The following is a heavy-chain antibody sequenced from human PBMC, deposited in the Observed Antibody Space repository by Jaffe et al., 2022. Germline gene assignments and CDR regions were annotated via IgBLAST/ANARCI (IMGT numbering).Heavy chain of an antibody. CDR1: GFTFSSYW. D-gene: IGHD3-3*01. Sequence: EVQLVESGGGLVQPGGSLRLSCAASGFTFSSYWMSWVRQAPGKGLEWVANIKQDGSEKYYVDSVKGRFTISRDNAKNSLYLQMNSLRAEDTAVYYCAKPPRYDFWSGYQKDYYMDVWGKGTTVTVSS. J-gene: IGHJ6*03. CDR3: AKPPRYDFWSGYQKDYYMDV. V-gene: IGHV3-7*01. CDR2: IKQDGSEK.